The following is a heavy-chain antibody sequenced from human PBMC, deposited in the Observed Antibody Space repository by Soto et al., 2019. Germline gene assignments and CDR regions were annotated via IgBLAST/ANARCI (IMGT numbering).Heavy chain of an antibody. CDR3: ARGVLRYYYYCMDV. J-gene: IGHJ6*02. CDR2: IYVSGST. V-gene: IGHV4-59*02. CDR1: GDSVSSYY. Sequence: SETLSLTCTVSGDSVSSYYWSWIRQPPGKGLEWIGYIYVSGSTNYNPSLKSRVTISLDTSKNQFSLMLSSVTAADTAVYYCARGVLRYYYYCMDVWGQGTTVTVSS.